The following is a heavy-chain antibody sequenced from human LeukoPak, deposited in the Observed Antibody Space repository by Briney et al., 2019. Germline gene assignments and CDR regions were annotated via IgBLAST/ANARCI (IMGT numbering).Heavy chain of an antibody. J-gene: IGHJ4*02. V-gene: IGHV3-23*01. Sequence: PGGSLRLSCAASGFTFSSYAMSWVRQAPGKGLEWASAISGSGGSTYYADSVKGRFTISRDNSKNTLYLQMNSLRAEDTAVYYCAKDQGSVIAARPDYWGQGTLVTVSS. D-gene: IGHD6-6*01. CDR2: ISGSGGST. CDR3: AKDQGSVIAARPDY. CDR1: GFTFSSYA.